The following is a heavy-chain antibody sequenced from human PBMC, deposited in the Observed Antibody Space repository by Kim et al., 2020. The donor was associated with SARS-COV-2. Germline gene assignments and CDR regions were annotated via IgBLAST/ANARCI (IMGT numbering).Heavy chain of an antibody. D-gene: IGHD6-19*01. CDR2: IKQDGSEK. V-gene: IGHV3-7*01. Sequence: GGSLRLSCAASGFTFSSYWMSWVRQAPGKGLEWVANIKQDGSEKYYVDSVKGRFTISRDNAKNSLYLQMNSLRAEDTAVYYCARSSGWYSIALADFDYWGQGTLVTVSS. J-gene: IGHJ4*02. CDR1: GFTFSSYW. CDR3: ARSSGWYSIALADFDY.